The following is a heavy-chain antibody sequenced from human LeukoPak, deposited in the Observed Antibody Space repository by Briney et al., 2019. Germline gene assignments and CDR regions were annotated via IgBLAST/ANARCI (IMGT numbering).Heavy chain of an antibody. CDR2: IKQDGSEK. CDR3: ANSHSYYDFWSGYYGYFDY. V-gene: IGHV3-7*01. J-gene: IGHJ4*02. D-gene: IGHD3-3*01. Sequence: GGSLRLSCAASGFTFSSYWMSWVRQAPGKGLEWVANIKQDGSEKYYVDSVKGRFTISRDNAKNSLYLQMNSLRAEDTAVYYCANSHSYYDFWSGYYGYFDYWGQGTLVAVSS. CDR1: GFTFSSYW.